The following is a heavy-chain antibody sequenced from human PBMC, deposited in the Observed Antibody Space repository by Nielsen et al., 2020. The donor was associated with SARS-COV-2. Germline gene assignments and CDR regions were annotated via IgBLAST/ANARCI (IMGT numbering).Heavy chain of an antibody. D-gene: IGHD1-26*01. CDR2: IYSGGST. CDR3: ARGTYSGSSLGVDY. J-gene: IGHJ4*02. V-gene: IGHV3-66*01. CDR1: GFTVSSNY. Sequence: GGSLRLSCAASGFTVSSNYMSWVRQAPRKGLEWVSVIYSGGSTYYADSVKGRFTISRDNSKNTLYLQMNSLRAEDTAVYYCARGTYSGSSLGVDYWGQGTLVTVSS.